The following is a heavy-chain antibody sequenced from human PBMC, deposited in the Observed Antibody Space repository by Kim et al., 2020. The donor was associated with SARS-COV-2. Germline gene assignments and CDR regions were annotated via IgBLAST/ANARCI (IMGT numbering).Heavy chain of an antibody. D-gene: IGHD3-10*01. J-gene: IGHJ2*01. CDR2: IYPGDSDT. V-gene: IGHV5-51*01. CDR1: GYSFTSYW. Sequence: GESLKISCKGSGYSFTSYWIGWVRQMPGKGLEWMGIIYPGDSDTRYSPSFQGQVTISADKSISTAYLQWSSLKASDTAMYYCASLGDITMVRGVIRNWYFDLWGRGTLVTVSS. CDR3: ASLGDITMVRGVIRNWYFDL.